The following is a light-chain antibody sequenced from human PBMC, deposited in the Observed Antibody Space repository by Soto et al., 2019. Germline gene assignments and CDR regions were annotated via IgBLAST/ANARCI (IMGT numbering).Light chain of an antibody. J-gene: IGKJ2*01. Sequence: EIVLTQSPGTLSLSPGVRATLSCRTSRSDRNTYLAWYQQKPGQAPRLLIYGASSRATGIPDRFSGSGSGTDFTLTISRLEPEDFAVYYCQQYGASPPVYAFGQGTKLEIK. CDR2: GAS. CDR3: QQYGASPPVYA. V-gene: IGKV3-20*01. CDR1: RSDRNTY.